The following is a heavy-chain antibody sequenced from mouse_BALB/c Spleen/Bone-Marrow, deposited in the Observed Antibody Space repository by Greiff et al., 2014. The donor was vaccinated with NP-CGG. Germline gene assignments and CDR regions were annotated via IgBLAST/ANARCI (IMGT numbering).Heavy chain of an antibody. Sequence: QGQLKESGTGLVAPSQNLSITLTVSGVSLTSYSVHWGRQPPGKGLEWLGVIWAGGSTKYNSALMSRLSISKDNSKSQVFLKMSSLQTDDTAMFYCARDDDSYAMDYWGQGTSVTVSS. D-gene: IGHD2-3*01. CDR2: IWAGGST. J-gene: IGHJ4*01. CDR1: GVSLTSYS. V-gene: IGHV2-9*02. CDR3: ARDDDSYAMDY.